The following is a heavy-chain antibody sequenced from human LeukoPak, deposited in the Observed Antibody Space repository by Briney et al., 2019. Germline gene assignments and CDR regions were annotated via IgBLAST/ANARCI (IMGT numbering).Heavy chain of an antibody. CDR2: INPNSGGT. V-gene: IGHV1-2*06. CDR3: ARVLYCSSTSCYRTGAFDI. J-gene: IGHJ3*02. Sequence: ASVKVSCKASGYTFTGYYMHRVRQAPGQGLEWMGRINPNSGGTNYAQKFQGRVTMTRDTSISTAYMELSRLRSDDTAVYYCARVLYCSSTSCYRTGAFDIWGQGTMVTVSS. CDR1: GYTFTGYY. D-gene: IGHD2-2*01.